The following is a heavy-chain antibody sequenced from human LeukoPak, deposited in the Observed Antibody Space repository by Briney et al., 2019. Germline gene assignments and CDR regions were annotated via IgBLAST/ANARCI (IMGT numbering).Heavy chain of an antibody. V-gene: IGHV1-69*01. J-gene: IGHJ6*03. CDR1: GGTFSSYA. D-gene: IGHD3-16*01. Sequence: SVKVSCKASGGTFSSYAISWVRQAPGQGLEWVGGIIPILGTANYAQKFQGSDTITADESTSTAYMELRSVRSEDTAVYYCARNRGHPGGEYYYYYMDVWGKGTTVTVSS. CDR2: IIPILGTA. CDR3: ARNRGHPGGEYYYYYMDV.